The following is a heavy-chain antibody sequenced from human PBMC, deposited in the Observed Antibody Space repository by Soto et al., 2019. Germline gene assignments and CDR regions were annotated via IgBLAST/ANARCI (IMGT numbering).Heavy chain of an antibody. CDR1: GFTFSTYA. V-gene: IGHV3-23*01. D-gene: IGHD4-17*01. J-gene: IGHJ3*02. Sequence: GGSLRLSCAASGFTFSTYAIGWVRQAPGKGLEWVSAISAGGGSTYYADSVKGRFTISRDNSINTLYMQMNSLRTEDTAVYYCAHPRGYGVFDAYDIWGQGAMVTVSS. CDR2: ISAGGGST. CDR3: AHPRGYGVFDAYDI.